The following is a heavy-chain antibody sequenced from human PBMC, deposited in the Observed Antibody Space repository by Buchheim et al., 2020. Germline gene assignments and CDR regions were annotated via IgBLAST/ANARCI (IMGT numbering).Heavy chain of an antibody. CDR2: IHHSGIT. Sequence: QVQLQESGPGLVKPSGTLPLTCAISGGSISSDCWWTWVRQSPGKGLEWIGEIHHSGITNSNPSLQSRVTVSLDKSKNQVSLKVISVTAADTAVYFCARIPYYYYAMDVWGQGTT. J-gene: IGHJ6*02. V-gene: IGHV4-4*02. CDR1: GGSISSDCW. CDR3: ARIPYYYYAMDV.